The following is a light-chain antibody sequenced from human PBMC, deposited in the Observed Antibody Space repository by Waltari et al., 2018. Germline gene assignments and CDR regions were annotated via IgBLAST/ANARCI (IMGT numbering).Light chain of an antibody. CDR2: EVR. V-gene: IGLV2-14*01. J-gene: IGLJ3*02. CDR1: SSDLGAYNY. Sequence: QSALTQPASVSGSPGQSLTISCTGTSSDLGAYNYVSWYQHLPGKAPKLIISEVRRRPSGVSNRFSGSKSGNMASLTISGLQAEDEADYYCNSYTTSSTWVFGGGTKLTVL. CDR3: NSYTTSSTWV.